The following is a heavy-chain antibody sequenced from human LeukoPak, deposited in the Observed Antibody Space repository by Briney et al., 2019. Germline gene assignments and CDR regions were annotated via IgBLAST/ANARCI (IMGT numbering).Heavy chain of an antibody. V-gene: IGHV4-59*08. D-gene: IGHD3-10*01. J-gene: IGHJ4*02. Sequence: PSETLSLTCTVSGGSISSYYWSWIRQPPGEGLEWIGYIYYSGSTNYNPSLKSRVTISVDTSRNQFSLKLSSVTAADTAVYYCARGLWFGDENPPYFDYWGQGILGTVSS. CDR3: ARGLWFGDENPPYFDY. CDR2: IYYSGST. CDR1: GGSISSYY.